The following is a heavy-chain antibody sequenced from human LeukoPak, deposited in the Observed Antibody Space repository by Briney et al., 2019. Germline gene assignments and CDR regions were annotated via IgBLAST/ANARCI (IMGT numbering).Heavy chain of an antibody. CDR2: INADGSIR. J-gene: IGHJ4*02. CDR3: VRDLGYCSSGSCYVPGF. D-gene: IGHD2-2*01. CDR1: GITFNTYW. V-gene: IGHV3-74*01. Sequence: GGSLRLSCAASGITFNTYWMHWVRQAPGKGLVWVSRINADGSIRSHADSVKGRFTISRDNAKDTLYLQMNKLRPEDTAVYYRVRDLGYCSSGSCYVPGFWGQGTLVTVSS.